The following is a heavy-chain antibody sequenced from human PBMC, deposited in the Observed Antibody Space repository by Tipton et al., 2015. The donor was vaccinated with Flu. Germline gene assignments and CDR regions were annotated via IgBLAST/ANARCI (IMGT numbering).Heavy chain of an antibody. CDR2: IYTRGST. CDR1: GGSISSGNYY. D-gene: IGHD3-10*01. J-gene: IGHJ6*03. Sequence: GLVKPSQTLSLTCTVSGGSISSGNYYWTWIRPPAGKGLEWIGRIYTRGSTNYNPSLKSRVTMSVDTSKNQFSPKLSSVTAADTAVYCCARGGAGITMVRGATYYYYYMDVWGKGTTVTVSS. CDR3: ARGGAGITMVRGATYYYYYMDV. V-gene: IGHV4-61*02.